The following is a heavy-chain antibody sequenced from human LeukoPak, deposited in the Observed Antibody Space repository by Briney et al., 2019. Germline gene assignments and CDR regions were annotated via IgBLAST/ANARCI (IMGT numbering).Heavy chain of an antibody. CDR2: ISSSSSYI. CDR1: GFTFSSYS. Sequence: PGGSLRLSCAASGFTFSSYSMNWVRQAPGKGLEWVSSISSSSSYIYYADSVKGRFTISRDNAKNSLYLQMNSLRAEDTAVYYCARDRYYDSSGSGGYYYYYGMDVWGQGTTVTVSS. J-gene: IGHJ6*02. CDR3: ARDRYYDSSGSGGYYYYYGMDV. D-gene: IGHD3-22*01. V-gene: IGHV3-21*01.